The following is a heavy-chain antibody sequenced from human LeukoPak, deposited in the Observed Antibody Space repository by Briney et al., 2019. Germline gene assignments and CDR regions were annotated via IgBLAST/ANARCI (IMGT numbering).Heavy chain of an antibody. D-gene: IGHD6-19*01. CDR1: GYTFTSYY. CDR2: INPSDDST. J-gene: IGHJ4*02. CDR3: ARDKIFTGPFITVIGTFDY. Sequence: RASVKVSCKASGYTFTSYYMHWLRQAPGQELEWMGIINPSDDSTSYAQKFQGRVTMTRDMSTSTVYMELSSLRSEDTAVYYCARDKIFTGPFITVIGTFDYWGQGTLVTVSS. V-gene: IGHV1-46*01.